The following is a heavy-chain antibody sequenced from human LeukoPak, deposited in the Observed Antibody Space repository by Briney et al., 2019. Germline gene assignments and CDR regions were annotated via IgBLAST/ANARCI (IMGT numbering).Heavy chain of an antibody. Sequence: TSETLSLTCAVYGGSFSGYYWSWIRQPPGKGLEWIGEINHSGSTNYNPSLKSRVTISVDTSKNQFSLKLSSVTAADTAVYYCARGWLRSYSYFDYWGQGTLVTVSS. CDR3: ARGWLRSYSYFDY. V-gene: IGHV4-34*01. J-gene: IGHJ4*02. D-gene: IGHD5-12*01. CDR1: GGSFSGYY. CDR2: INHSGST.